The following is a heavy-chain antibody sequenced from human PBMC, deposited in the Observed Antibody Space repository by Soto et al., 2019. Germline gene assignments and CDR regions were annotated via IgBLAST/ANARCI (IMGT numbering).Heavy chain of an antibody. J-gene: IGHJ4*02. CDR3: ARDAPNYYGSGSLNY. CDR2: IWYDGSNK. V-gene: IGHV3-33*01. Sequence: QVQLVESGGGVVQPGRSLRLSCAASGFTFSSYGMHWVRQAPGKGLEWVAVIWYDGSNKYYADSVKGRFTISRDNSKNTLYLQMNSLRAEDTAVYYCARDAPNYYGSGSLNYWGQGTLVTVSS. CDR1: GFTFSSYG. D-gene: IGHD3-10*01.